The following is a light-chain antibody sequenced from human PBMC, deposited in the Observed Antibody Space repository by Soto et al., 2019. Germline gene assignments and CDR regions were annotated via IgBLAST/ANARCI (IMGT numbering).Light chain of an antibody. CDR3: QQYDDWPPLT. CDR2: DAS. J-gene: IGKJ4*01. V-gene: IGKV3-15*01. Sequence: EIVMTQSPATLSVSPGERATLSCRASQSVGSDLAWYQQKPGQAPRLLIFDASTRATGVPVRFTGSGSGTEFTLTIASLQSDDIATYYCQQYDDWPPLTFGGGTKV. CDR1: QSVGSD.